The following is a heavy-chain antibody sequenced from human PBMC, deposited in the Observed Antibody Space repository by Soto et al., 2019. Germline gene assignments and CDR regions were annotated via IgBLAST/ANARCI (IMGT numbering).Heavy chain of an antibody. V-gene: IGHV1-69*01. Sequence: QVQLVQSGAEVKKPGSSVKVSCKASGGTFSSYAISWVRQAPGQGLEWMGGIITICGTANYAQKFQGRVTSAAAEGTTTAYMELTSLRTEETAVYYCGRGWDYYYGMAIWAQ. CDR1: GGTFSSYA. J-gene: IGHJ6*02. CDR3: GRGWDYYYGMAI. D-gene: IGHD6-19*01. CDR2: IITICGTA.